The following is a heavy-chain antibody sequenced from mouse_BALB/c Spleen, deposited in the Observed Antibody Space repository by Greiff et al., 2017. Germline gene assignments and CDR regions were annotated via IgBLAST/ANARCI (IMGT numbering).Heavy chain of an antibody. D-gene: IGHD1-1*01. CDR1: GYTFTSYW. J-gene: IGHJ2*01. CDR2: IYPGDGDT. V-gene: IGHV1-87*01. Sequence: QVQLKESGAELARPGASVKLSCKASGYTFTSYWMQWVKQRPGQGLEWIGAIYPGDGDTRYTQKFKGKATLTADKSSSTAYMQLSSLASEDSAVYYCARGGAVVATGDYWGQGTTLTVSS. CDR3: ARGGAVVATGDY.